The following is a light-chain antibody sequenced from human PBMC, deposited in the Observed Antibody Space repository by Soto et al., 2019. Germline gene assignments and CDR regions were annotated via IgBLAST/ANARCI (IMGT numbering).Light chain of an antibody. CDR2: EVS. Sequence: DIVMTQTPLSLSVTPGQPASMSCKSSQSPLHSEGKTYLYWSLQKPGQPPQLLVYEVSNLVSGVPDRINSSGSGTDCPLKISRVEAEDVGVDYGMQSKQRPPTFVEGTTVEIK. V-gene: IGKV2D-29*01. CDR3: MQSKQRPPT. CDR1: QSPLHSEGKTY. J-gene: IGKJ1*01.